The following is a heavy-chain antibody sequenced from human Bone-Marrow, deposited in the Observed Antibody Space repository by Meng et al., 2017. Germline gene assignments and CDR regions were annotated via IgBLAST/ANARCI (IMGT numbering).Heavy chain of an antibody. D-gene: IGHD3-16*01. J-gene: IGHJ4*02. CDR1: GFTFSNAW. Sequence: GESLKISCAASGFTFSNAWMSWVRQAPGKGLEGGGRIKSKTDGGTTDYAAPVKGRFTISRDDSKNTLELQMNSRKTEDTAVYYCTTDYRAYMIDGWGQGTLVTVSS. V-gene: IGHV3-15*01. CDR3: TTDYRAYMIDG. CDR2: IKSKTDGGTT.